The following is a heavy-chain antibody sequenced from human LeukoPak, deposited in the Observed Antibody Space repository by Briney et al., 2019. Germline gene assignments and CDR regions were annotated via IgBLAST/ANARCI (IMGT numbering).Heavy chain of an antibody. Sequence: GGSLRLSCAASGFTFSTYWMHWVRQAPGKGLEWVSAISGSGGSTYYADSVKGRFTISRDNSKNTLYLQMNSLRAEDTAAYYCAKDQGYPPLNWGQGTLVTVSS. J-gene: IGHJ4*02. V-gene: IGHV3-23*01. CDR3: AKDQGYPPLN. CDR1: GFTFSTYW. D-gene: IGHD1-1*01. CDR2: ISGSGGST.